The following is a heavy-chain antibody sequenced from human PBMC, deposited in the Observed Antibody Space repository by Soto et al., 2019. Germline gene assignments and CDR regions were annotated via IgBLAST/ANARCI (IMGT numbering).Heavy chain of an antibody. CDR1: GFTFSSYA. CDR3: ARDRYCSGGSCYSDAFDI. V-gene: IGHV3-30-3*01. J-gene: IGHJ3*02. CDR2: ISYDGSNK. D-gene: IGHD2-15*01. Sequence: QVQLVESGGGVVQPGRSLRLSCGASGFTFSSYAMHWVRQAPGKGLEWVAVISYDGSNKYYADSVKGRFTISRDNSKNTLYLQMNSLRAEDTAVYYCARDRYCSGGSCYSDAFDIWGQGTMVTVSS.